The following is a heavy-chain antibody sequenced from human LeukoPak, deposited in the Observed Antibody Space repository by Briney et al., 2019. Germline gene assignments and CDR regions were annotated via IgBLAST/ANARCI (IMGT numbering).Heavy chain of an antibody. V-gene: IGHV4-59*02. CDR2: IYYSGST. J-gene: IGHJ6*02. Sequence: PSETLSLTCTVSGASVSSFYWSWIRQPPGKGLEWIGYIYYSGSTNYNPSLKSRVTISVDTSKNQFSLKLSSVTAADTAVYYCARGLGGSGSYWYYGMDVWGQGTTVTVSS. CDR3: ARGLGGSGSYWYYGMDV. CDR1: GASVSSFY. D-gene: IGHD3-10*01.